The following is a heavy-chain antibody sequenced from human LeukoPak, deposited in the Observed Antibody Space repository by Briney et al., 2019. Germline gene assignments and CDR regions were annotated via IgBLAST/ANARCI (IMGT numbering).Heavy chain of an antibody. V-gene: IGHV1-69*01. CDR1: GGTFSSYA. CDR3: ARGRDYGDRIPFDY. CDR2: IIPIFGTA. J-gene: IGHJ4*02. D-gene: IGHD4-17*01. Sequence: PVKVSCKASGGTFSSYAISWVRQAPGQGLEWMGGIIPIFGTANYAQKFQGRVTITADESTSTAYMELSSLRSEDTAVYYCARGRDYGDRIPFDYWGQGTLVTVSS.